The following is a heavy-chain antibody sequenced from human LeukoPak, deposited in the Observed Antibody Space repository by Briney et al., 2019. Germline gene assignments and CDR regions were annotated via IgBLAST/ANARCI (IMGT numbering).Heavy chain of an antibody. D-gene: IGHD4-17*01. CDR3: ARDLPHYGEEMTAFDI. CDR2: IYYSGST. Sequence: SETLSLTCTVSGGSISSYYWSWIRQSPGKGLEWIGYIYYSGSTNYNPSLKSRVTISVDTSKNQFSLKLSSVTAADTAVYYCARDLPHYGEEMTAFDIWGQGTMVTVSS. J-gene: IGHJ3*02. CDR1: GGSISSYY. V-gene: IGHV4-59*12.